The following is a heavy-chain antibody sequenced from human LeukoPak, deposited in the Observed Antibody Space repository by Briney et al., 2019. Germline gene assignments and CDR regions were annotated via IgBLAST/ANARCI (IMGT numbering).Heavy chain of an antibody. J-gene: IGHJ6*02. V-gene: IGHV3-30*02. D-gene: IGHD6-19*01. CDR3: AKSSVGAVAGKVYYYYGMDV. CDR1: RLTFSSYG. Sequence: PGGSLRLSCAASRLTFSSYGMHWVRQAPGKGLEWVAFIRYDGSNKYYADSVKGRFTISRDNSKNTLYLQMNSLRAEDTAVYYCAKSSVGAVAGKVYYYYGMDVWGQGTTVTVSS. CDR2: IRYDGSNK.